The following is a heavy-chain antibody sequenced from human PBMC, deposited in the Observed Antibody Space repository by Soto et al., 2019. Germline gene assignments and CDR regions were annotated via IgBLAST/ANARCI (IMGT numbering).Heavy chain of an antibody. CDR1: GFTFSSYP. CDR3: AKAVSPSNLWGSYRHKTHFDY. J-gene: IGHJ4*02. D-gene: IGHD3-16*02. V-gene: IGHV3-23*01. Sequence: EVQRLESGGGLVQPGGSPRLSCVASGFTFSSYPMSWVRQAPGKGLEWVAAISDTGASTYNADSVKCRFTISRDNSKNTLYLQMNSLRPEDTAVYYCAKAVSPSNLWGSYRHKTHFDYWGQGTLVTVSS. CDR2: ISDTGAST.